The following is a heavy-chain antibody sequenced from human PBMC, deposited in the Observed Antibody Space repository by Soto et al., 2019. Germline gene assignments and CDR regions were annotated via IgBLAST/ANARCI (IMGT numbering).Heavy chain of an antibody. Sequence: PGGSLRLSCAASGFTFSSYAMTWVRQAPGNGLEWVSSIGVSGERYYADSVKGRFTISRDNSKNKLYLQMNSLRAEDTALYYCAKTLTSVTNFDYWGQGTLVTVSS. CDR3: AKTLTSVTNFDY. CDR2: IGVSGER. CDR1: GFTFSSYA. V-gene: IGHV3-23*01. D-gene: IGHD4-4*01. J-gene: IGHJ4*02.